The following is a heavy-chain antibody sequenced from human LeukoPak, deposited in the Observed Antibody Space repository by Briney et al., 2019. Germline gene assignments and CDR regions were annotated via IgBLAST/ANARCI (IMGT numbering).Heavy chain of an antibody. CDR2: FDPEDGET. CDR1: GYTLTELS. Sequence: ASVKVSCEVSGYTLTELSMHWVRQAPGKGLEWMGGFDPEDGETIYAQKFQGRVTMTEDTSTDTAYMELSSLRSEDTAVYYCATDAPYSGSHRAFDIWGQGTMVTVSS. J-gene: IGHJ3*02. D-gene: IGHD1-26*01. V-gene: IGHV1-24*01. CDR3: ATDAPYSGSHRAFDI.